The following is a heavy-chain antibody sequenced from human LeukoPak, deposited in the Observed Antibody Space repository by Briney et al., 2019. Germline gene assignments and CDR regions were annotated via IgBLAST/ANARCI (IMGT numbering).Heavy chain of an antibody. D-gene: IGHD2-15*01. Sequence: SETLSLTCIVSGDSISSYYWSWIRQPPRKGLEWIGYVYDSGSTNYNPSLKSRVTISVDTSKNQFSLKLSSVTAADTAVYYCARHSAARLSYYNWFDPWGQGTLVTVSS. CDR3: ARHSAARLSYYNWFDP. CDR2: VYDSGST. CDR1: GDSISSYY. V-gene: IGHV4-59*08. J-gene: IGHJ5*02.